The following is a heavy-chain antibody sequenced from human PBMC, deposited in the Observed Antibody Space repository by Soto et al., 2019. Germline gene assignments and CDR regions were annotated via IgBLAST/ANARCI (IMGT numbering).Heavy chain of an antibody. J-gene: IGHJ4*02. D-gene: IGHD5-18*01. V-gene: IGHV3-33*01. Sequence: ESGGGVVQPGRSLRLSCAASGFTFSSYGMHWVRQAPGKGLEWVAVIWYDGSNKYYADSVKGRFTISRDNSKNTLYLQMNSLRAEDTAVYYCARETRQLCLDYWGQGTLVTVSS. CDR2: IWYDGSNK. CDR1: GFTFSSYG. CDR3: ARETRQLCLDY.